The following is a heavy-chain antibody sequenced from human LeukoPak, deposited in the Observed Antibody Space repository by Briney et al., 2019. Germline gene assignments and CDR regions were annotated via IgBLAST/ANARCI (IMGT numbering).Heavy chain of an antibody. CDR2: INPSGGST. CDR3: ARTLTKVVVAANY. CDR1: GYTFTGYY. D-gene: IGHD2-15*01. V-gene: IGHV1-46*01. J-gene: IGHJ4*02. Sequence: GASVKVSCKASGYTFTGYYMHWVRQAPGQGLEWMGIINPSGGSTSYAQKFQGRVTMTRDMSTSTVYMELSSLRSEDTAVYYCARTLTKVVVAANYWGQGTLVTVSS.